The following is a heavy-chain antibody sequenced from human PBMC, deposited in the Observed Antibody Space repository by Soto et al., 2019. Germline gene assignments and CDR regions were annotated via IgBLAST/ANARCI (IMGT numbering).Heavy chain of an antibody. Sequence: QVQLVQSGAEVKKPGSSVKVSCKASGGTFSSYAISWVRQAPGQGLEWMGGIIPIFGTANYAQKFQGRVTSTADESTSTAYMELSSLRSEDTAVYYCASSGEMATIRTALSHWGQGTLVTVYS. CDR2: IIPIFGTA. J-gene: IGHJ4*02. CDR3: ASSGEMATIRTALSH. D-gene: IGHD5-12*01. V-gene: IGHV1-69*12. CDR1: GGTFSSYA.